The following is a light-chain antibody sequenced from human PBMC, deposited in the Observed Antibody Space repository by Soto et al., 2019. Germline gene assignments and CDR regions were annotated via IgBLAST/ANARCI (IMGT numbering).Light chain of an antibody. CDR1: SSNIGAGYD. CDR3: QSYDSSLSGSRV. Sequence: QSVLTQPPSVSGAPGQRVTISCTGSSSNIGAGYDVHWYQQLPGTAPKLLIYGNSNRPSGVPDRFSGSKAGTSASLAITGLQAEDDADYFCQSYDSSLSGSRVFGPGTKLTVL. J-gene: IGLJ1*01. V-gene: IGLV1-40*01. CDR2: GNS.